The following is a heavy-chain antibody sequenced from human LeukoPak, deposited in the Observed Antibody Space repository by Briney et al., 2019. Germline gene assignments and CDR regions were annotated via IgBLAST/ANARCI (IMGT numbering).Heavy chain of an antibody. V-gene: IGHV1-58*02. Sequence: TSVKVSCKASGLAFTSSAMQWVRQARGQRLEWIGWIVVGSGNTNYAQKFQERVTITRDMSTSTAYMELSSLRSEDTAVYYCAAYVGAVAGSTEHWGHGTLVTVSS. CDR2: IVVGSGNT. D-gene: IGHD6-19*01. J-gene: IGHJ1*01. CDR3: AAYVGAVAGSTEH. CDR1: GLAFTSSA.